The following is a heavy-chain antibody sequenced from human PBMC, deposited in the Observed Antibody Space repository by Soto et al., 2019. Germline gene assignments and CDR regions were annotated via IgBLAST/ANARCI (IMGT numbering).Heavy chain of an antibody. CDR2: FYPSGTT. CDR3: AREVGATFPTIPKDAFDI. V-gene: IGHV4-4*07. D-gene: IGHD1-26*01. J-gene: IGHJ3*02. Sequence: QLQLQESGPGLVKPSDTLSLSCTVSGASISHYYWNWIRQPAGKGLEWIGRFYPSGTTNYNPSLKRRVTMSVDTSKNQLSLKLSSVTAEDTAVYYCAREVGATFPTIPKDAFDIWGQGTMVTVSS. CDR1: GASISHYY.